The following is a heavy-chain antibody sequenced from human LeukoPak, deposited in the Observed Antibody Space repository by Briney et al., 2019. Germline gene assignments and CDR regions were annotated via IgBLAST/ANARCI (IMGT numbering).Heavy chain of an antibody. V-gene: IGHV4-4*02. CDR2: NYHSGST. CDR1: GGSLSSSYW. CDR3: AGAYCGGDCYSGRTFDI. D-gene: IGHD2-21*02. J-gene: IGHJ3*02. Sequence: SETPSLTCAVSGGSLSSSYWWGWGRPPPREGVGGGGGNYHSGSTNYKLSLKSRVTISVDKSKNQFSLKLSSVTAADTAVYYCAGAYCGGDCYSGRTFDIWGQGTMVTVSS.